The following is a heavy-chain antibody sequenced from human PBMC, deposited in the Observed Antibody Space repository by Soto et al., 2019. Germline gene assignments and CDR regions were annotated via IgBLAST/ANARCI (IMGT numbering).Heavy chain of an antibody. CDR2: ISAYNGNT. J-gene: IGHJ6*02. D-gene: IGHD3-9*01. V-gene: IGHV1-18*01. Sequence: ASVKVSCKASGYTFTSYGISWVRQAPGQGLEWMGWISAYNGNTNYAQKLQGRVTMTTDTSTSTAYMELRSLRSDDTAVYYCARDRYDILTGYLYDYYYGMDVWGQGTTVTVSS. CDR1: GYTFTSYG. CDR3: ARDRYDILTGYLYDYYYGMDV.